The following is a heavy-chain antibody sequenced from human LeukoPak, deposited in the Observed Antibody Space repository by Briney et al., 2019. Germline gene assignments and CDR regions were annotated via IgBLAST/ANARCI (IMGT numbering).Heavy chain of an antibody. D-gene: IGHD2-21*02. V-gene: IGHV3-23*01. CDR1: GFTFSTYA. J-gene: IGHJ1*01. CDR3: AKVRGVGTHIWLLPWDL. CDR2: IRPDGDRT. Sequence: GGSLRLSCATSGFTFSTYAITWVRQGPGKGLEWVSAIRPDGDRTYYTDSVRGRFTISRDNSRDTVYLQVNSLRVEDTAFYYCAKVRGVGTHIWLLPWDLWGQGTLVTVSS.